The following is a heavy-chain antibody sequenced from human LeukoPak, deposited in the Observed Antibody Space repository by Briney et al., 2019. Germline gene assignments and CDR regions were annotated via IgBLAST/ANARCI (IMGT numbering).Heavy chain of an antibody. Sequence: ASVKVSCKASGYTFTGYYMHWVRQAPGQGLEWMGWINPNSGGTNYAQKFQGRVTMTRDTSISTAYMELSRLRSDDTAVYYCARLPPFRAAGQTFDYWGQGTLVTVSS. CDR2: INPNSGGT. CDR1: GYTFTGYY. D-gene: IGHD6-13*01. V-gene: IGHV1-2*02. CDR3: ARLPPFRAAGQTFDY. J-gene: IGHJ4*02.